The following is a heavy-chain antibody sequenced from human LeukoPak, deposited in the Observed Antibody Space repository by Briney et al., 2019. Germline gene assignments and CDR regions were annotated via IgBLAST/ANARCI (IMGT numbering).Heavy chain of an antibody. V-gene: IGHV1-2*02. CDR2: INPNSGGT. CDR1: GYTFTGYY. CDR3: ARDRITIFGVVTYAFDI. D-gene: IGHD3-3*01. Sequence: ASVKVSCKASGYTFTGYYMHWVRQAPGQGLEWMGWINPNSGGTNYAQKFQGRVTMTRDTSISTAYMELSRLRSDDTAVYYCARDRITIFGVVTYAFDIWGQGTMVTVSS. J-gene: IGHJ3*02.